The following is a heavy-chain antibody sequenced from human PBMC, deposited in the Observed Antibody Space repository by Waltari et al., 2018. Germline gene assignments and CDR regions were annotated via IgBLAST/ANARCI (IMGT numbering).Heavy chain of an antibody. CDR3: AGSYTVTTSPIAGY. D-gene: IGHD4-17*01. V-gene: IGHV4-59*01. Sequence: QVQLQESGPGLVKPSETLSLTCTVFGGSISSYYLSWIRQPPGKGLEWIGYSGNKYNPSLKSRVTISLDTSKNQFSLKLSSVTAADTAVYYCAGSYTVTTSPIAGYWGQGTLVTVSS. CDR1: GGSISSYY. J-gene: IGHJ4*02. CDR2: YSGN.